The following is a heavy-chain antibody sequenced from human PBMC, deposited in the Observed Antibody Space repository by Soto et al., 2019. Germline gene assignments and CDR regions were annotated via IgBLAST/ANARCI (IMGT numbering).Heavy chain of an antibody. CDR3: ARDLGKIAAADNYYYYYGMDV. D-gene: IGHD6-13*01. J-gene: IGHJ6*02. Sequence: TSETLSLTCTVSGGSISSYYWSWIRQPPGKGLEWIGYIYYSGSTNYNPSLKSRVTISVDTSKNQFSLKLGSVTAADTAVYYCARDLGKIAAADNYYYYYGMDVWGQGTTVTVSS. V-gene: IGHV4-59*01. CDR2: IYYSGST. CDR1: GGSISSYY.